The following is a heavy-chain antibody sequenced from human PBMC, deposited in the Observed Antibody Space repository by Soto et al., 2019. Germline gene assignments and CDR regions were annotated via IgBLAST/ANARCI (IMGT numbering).Heavy chain of an antibody. CDR2: IYYSGST. V-gene: IGHV4-39*01. J-gene: IGHJ5*02. CDR1: GGSISSSSYY. D-gene: IGHD2-21*01. CDR3: ARHPSDFWFDP. Sequence: PSETLSLTCTVSGGSISSSSYYWGWIRQPPGKGLEWIGSIYYSGSTYYNPSLKSRVTISVDTSKNQFSLKLSSVTAADTAVYYGARHPSDFWFDPWGQGTLVTVSS.